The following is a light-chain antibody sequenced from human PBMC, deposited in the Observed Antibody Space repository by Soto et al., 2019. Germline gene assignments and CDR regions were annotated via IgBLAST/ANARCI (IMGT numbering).Light chain of an antibody. J-gene: IGKJ5*01. CDR1: QSLSSGY. Sequence: PGERATLSCRASQSLSSGYLAWYQQKPGQAPRILIYAASSRATGIPDRFSGSGSGTDFSLTISRLEPEDFAVYYCHQRSNWPPDTFGQGTRLEIK. CDR3: HQRSNWPPDT. V-gene: IGKV3D-20*02. CDR2: AAS.